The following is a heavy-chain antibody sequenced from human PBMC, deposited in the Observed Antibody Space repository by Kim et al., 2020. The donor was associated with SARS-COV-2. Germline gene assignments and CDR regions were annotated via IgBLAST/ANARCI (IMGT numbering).Heavy chain of an antibody. CDR2: MNPNSGNT. J-gene: IGHJ4*02. V-gene: IGHV1-8*01. D-gene: IGHD1-1*01. Sequence: ASLKVSCKASGYTFSSYDINWVRQATGQGLEWMGWMNPNSGNTGYAQKFQGRVTMTRNTSTNTAYMDLSSLRSEDTAVYYCARGHAWNGGPYYFDYWGQGTLVTVSS. CDR1: GYTFSSYD. CDR3: ARGHAWNGGPYYFDY.